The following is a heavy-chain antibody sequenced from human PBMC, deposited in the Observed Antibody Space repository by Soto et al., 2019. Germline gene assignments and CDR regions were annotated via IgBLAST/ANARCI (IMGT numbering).Heavy chain of an antibody. D-gene: IGHD3-10*01. V-gene: IGHV2-5*01. Sequence: QITLKESGPALVKPTQTLTLTCTFSGFSLSTSGVGVGWVRQPPGKALEWLALVYSNDDKRFSPSLKSRLTITNDTSTNQVVLTMPNMDPVDTATYYCTHMRGSGVSGMDVWGKGTTVTVSS. CDR2: VYSNDDK. J-gene: IGHJ6*04. CDR1: GFSLSTSGVG. CDR3: THMRGSGVSGMDV.